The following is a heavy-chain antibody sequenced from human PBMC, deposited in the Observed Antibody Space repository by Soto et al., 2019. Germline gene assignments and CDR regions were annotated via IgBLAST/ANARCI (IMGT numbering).Heavy chain of an antibody. D-gene: IGHD1-26*01. Sequence: ASVKVSCKASGYTFTSYAMHWVRQAPGQRLEWMGWINAGNGSTKYSQKLQGRVTITRDTSASTAYMELSSLRSEDTAVYYCARGGSLYWYFDLWGRGTLVTVSS. CDR1: GYTFTSYA. J-gene: IGHJ2*01. CDR3: ARGGSLYWYFDL. V-gene: IGHV1-3*01. CDR2: INAGNGST.